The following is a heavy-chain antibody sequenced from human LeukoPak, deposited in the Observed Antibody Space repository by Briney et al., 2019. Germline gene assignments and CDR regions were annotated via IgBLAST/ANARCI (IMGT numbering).Heavy chain of an antibody. CDR1: GFAFSSYA. J-gene: IGHJ4*02. D-gene: IGHD2/OR15-2a*01. CDR2: ISGSGSTT. V-gene: IGHV3-23*01. Sequence: GGSLRLSCAASGFAFSSYAMSWVRQAPGKGLEWVSAISGSGSTTYYADSMKARFTISRDNSKNTLYLQMNSLRPEDTAVYYCARELYYYFDYWGQGTLVTVSS. CDR3: ARELYYYFDY.